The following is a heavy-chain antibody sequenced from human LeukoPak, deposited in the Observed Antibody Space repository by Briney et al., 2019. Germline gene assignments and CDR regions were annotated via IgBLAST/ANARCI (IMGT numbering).Heavy chain of an antibody. D-gene: IGHD3-10*01. Sequence: GGSLRLSCAASGFVFDDYGMSWVRQAPGKGLEWVSAINWDGSTTSYADSVKGRFTISRDKAKKSLYLQMNSLRAEDTALCYCARDREGQLLWFGELGYWGQGTLLTVSS. CDR2: INWDGSTT. J-gene: IGHJ4*02. CDR3: ARDREGQLLWFGELGY. V-gene: IGHV3-20*04. CDR1: GFVFDDYG.